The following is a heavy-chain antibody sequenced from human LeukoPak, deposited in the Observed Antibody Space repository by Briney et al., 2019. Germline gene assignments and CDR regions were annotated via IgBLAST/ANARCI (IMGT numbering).Heavy chain of an antibody. CDR2: IYYSGST. V-gene: IGHV4-59*01. Sequence: SETLSLTCTVSGGSISSYYWSWIRQPPGKGLEWIGYIYYSGSTNYNPSLKSRVTISVDTSKNQFSLKLSSVTAADTAVYYCARGGAGFRLAGWFDPWAQGTLVTVSS. J-gene: IGHJ5*02. D-gene: IGHD6-19*01. CDR3: ARGGAGFRLAGWFDP. CDR1: GGSISSYY.